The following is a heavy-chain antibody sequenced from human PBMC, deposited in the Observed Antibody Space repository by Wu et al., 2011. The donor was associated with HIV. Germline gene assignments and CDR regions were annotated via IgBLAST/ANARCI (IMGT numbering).Heavy chain of an antibody. Sequence: SCKASGGTFSSYAISWVRQAPGQGLEWMGRIIPIFGTANYAQKFQGRVTITADKSTSTAYMELSSLRSEDTAVYYCARDSTVTRIRLYYYYMDVWGKGTTVTVSS. V-gene: IGHV1-69*06. CDR1: GGTFSSYA. CDR3: ARDSTVTRIRLYYYYMDV. CDR2: IIPIFGTA. J-gene: IGHJ6*03. D-gene: IGHD4-17*01.